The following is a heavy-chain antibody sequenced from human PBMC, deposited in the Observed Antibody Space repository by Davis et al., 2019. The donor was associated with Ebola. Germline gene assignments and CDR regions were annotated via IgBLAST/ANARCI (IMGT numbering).Heavy chain of an antibody. D-gene: IGHD1-7*01. J-gene: IGHJ5*02. CDR2: VNPGCGTT. V-gene: IGHV1-46*01. CDR1: GHTFSDFF. Sequence: AASVTVSCKASGHTFSDFFMHWIRQAPGQGLEWLGLVNPGCGTTTSAQKFRGILTMTSDASTNTVYMELTSLASEDTAVYYCGSSRLIGTTFWFDPWGQGTLVTVSS. CDR3: GSSRLIGTTFWFDP.